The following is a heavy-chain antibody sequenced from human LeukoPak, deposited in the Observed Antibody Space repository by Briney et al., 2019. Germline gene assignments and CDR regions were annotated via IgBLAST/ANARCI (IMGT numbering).Heavy chain of an antibody. Sequence: SVKVSCKASGGTFSSYAISWVRQAPGQGLEWMGRIIPIFGTANYAQKFQGRVTITAGKSTSTAYMELSSLRSEDTAVYYCARGPRKGSYYYMDVWGKGTTVTVSS. V-gene: IGHV1-69*06. J-gene: IGHJ6*03. CDR2: IIPIFGTA. CDR1: GGTFSSYA. CDR3: ARGPRKGSYYYMDV.